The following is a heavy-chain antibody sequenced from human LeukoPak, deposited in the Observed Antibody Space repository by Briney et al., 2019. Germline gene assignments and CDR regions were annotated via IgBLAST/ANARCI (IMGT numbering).Heavy chain of an antibody. CDR3: AREGSSSWRGWYMDV. V-gene: IGHV3-21*04. J-gene: IGHJ6*03. Sequence: GGSLRLSCAASGFTFSNYNTNWVRQAPGKGLEWVSSITTTSSYIYYADSVKGRFTISRDNAKNSLYLQINSLRAEDTAVYYCAREGSSSWRGWYMDVWGKGTTVTISS. D-gene: IGHD6-13*01. CDR2: ITTTSSYI. CDR1: GFTFSNYN.